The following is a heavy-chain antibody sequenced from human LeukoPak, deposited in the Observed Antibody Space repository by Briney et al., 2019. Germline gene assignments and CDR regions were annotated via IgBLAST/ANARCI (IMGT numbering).Heavy chain of an antibody. V-gene: IGHV1-18*01. D-gene: IGHD1-14*01. Sequence: GASVKVSCKASGYTFTSYDISWVRQAPGQGLEWMGWISAYNGNTNYAQKLQGRVTMTRDTSISTAYMELSRLRSDDTAVYYCARESEHNMAPLYMDVWGKGTTVTVSS. CDR2: ISAYNGNT. CDR3: ARESEHNMAPLYMDV. CDR1: GYTFTSYD. J-gene: IGHJ6*03.